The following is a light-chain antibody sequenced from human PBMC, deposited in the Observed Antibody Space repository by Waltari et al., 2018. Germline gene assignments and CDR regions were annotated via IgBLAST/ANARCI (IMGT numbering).Light chain of an antibody. Sequence: QSALTQPRSVSGSPGQSVTISCTATSSDVGSYNYVSWYQQPPGKPPKLMVYDISKRPSGVPDRFSGSKSGNTASLTISGLQAEDEADYYCCSYAGSYTWVFGGGTKLTVL. CDR3: CSYAGSYTWV. CDR2: DIS. CDR1: SSDVGSYNY. J-gene: IGLJ3*02. V-gene: IGLV2-11*01.